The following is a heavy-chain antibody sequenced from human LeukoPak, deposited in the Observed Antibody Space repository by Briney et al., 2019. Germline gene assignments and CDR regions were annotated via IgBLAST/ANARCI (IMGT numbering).Heavy chain of an antibody. CDR1: GGSISSYY. Sequence: SETLSLTRTVSGGSISSYYWSWIRQPPGKRLEWIGYIYYSGSTNYNPSLKSRVTISVDTSKNQFSLKLSSVTAADTAVYYCARVVGGPKRVFDYWGQGTLVTVSS. J-gene: IGHJ4*02. CDR3: ARVVGGPKRVFDY. D-gene: IGHD1-26*01. CDR2: IYYSGST. V-gene: IGHV4-59*01.